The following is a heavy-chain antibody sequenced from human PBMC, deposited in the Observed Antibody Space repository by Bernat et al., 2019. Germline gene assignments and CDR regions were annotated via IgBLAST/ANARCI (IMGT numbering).Heavy chain of an antibody. Sequence: EVQLVETGGGLIQPGGSLRLSCAASGFTVSSNYMSWVCQAPGKGLEWVSVIYSGGSTYYADSVKGRFTISRDNSKNTLYLQMNSLRAEDTAVYYCARESSLEWLFYLDYWGQGTLVTVSS. CDR3: ARESSLEWLFYLDY. V-gene: IGHV3-53*02. D-gene: IGHD3-3*01. CDR2: IYSGGST. CDR1: GFTVSSNY. J-gene: IGHJ4*02.